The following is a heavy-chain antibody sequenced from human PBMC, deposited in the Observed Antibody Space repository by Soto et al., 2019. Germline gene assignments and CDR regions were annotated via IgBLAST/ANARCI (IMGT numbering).Heavy chain of an antibody. J-gene: IGHJ4*02. CDR1: GGSFSGYY. Sequence: QVQLQQWGAGLLKPSETLSLTCAVYGGSFSGYYWSWIRQPPGKGLEWIGDISHSGLTNYSPSLKSRVTISLDTSKNQFSLKLSSVTAADTAVYYCARAGESVWAAVAAWGQGTLVTVSS. CDR2: ISHSGLT. V-gene: IGHV4-34*01. D-gene: IGHD2-8*01. CDR3: ARAGESVWAAVAA.